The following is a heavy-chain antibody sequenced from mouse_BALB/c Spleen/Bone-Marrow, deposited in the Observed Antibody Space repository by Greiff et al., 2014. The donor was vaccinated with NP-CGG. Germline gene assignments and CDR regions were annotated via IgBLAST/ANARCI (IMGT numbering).Heavy chain of an antibody. CDR2: IDPANGDT. J-gene: IGHJ1*01. V-gene: IGHV14-3*02. CDR3: TRPSFYYGSSYWYFDV. CDR1: GFNIKDTY. Sequence: EVQLQQSGSELVKPGASVKLSCAASGFNIKDTYMRWVKQRPEQGLEWIGRIDPANGDTKYDPKFQGKATITADTSSNTAYLQLSSLTSEDTAVYYCTRPSFYYGSSYWYFDVSGAGTTVTVSS. D-gene: IGHD1-1*01.